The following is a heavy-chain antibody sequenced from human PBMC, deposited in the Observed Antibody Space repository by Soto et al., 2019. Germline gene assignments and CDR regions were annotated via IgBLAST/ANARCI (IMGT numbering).Heavy chain of an antibody. CDR1: GFTFSSYA. CDR2: ISYDGSNK. CDR3: ARDLDVTTVTSHGGDY. J-gene: IGHJ4*02. V-gene: IGHV3-30-3*01. D-gene: IGHD4-17*01. Sequence: GGSLRLSCAASGFTFSSYAMHWVRQAPGKGLEWVAVISYDGSNKYYADSVKGRFTISRDNSKNTLYLQMNSLRAEDTAVYYCARDLDVTTVTSHGGDYWGQGTLVTSPQ.